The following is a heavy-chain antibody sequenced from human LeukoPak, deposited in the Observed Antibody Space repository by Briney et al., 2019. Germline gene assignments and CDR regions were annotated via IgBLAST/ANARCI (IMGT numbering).Heavy chain of an antibody. D-gene: IGHD3-10*01. J-gene: IGHJ3*02. CDR1: GYSFTSYW. CDR3: ARAKGRKNAFDI. CDR2: IYPGDSDT. V-gene: IGHV5-51*01. Sequence: GESLKVSCKGSGYSFTSYWIGWVRQMPGKGLEWMGIIYPGDSDTRYSPSFQGQVTISADRSISTAYLQWSSLKATAAAMDFCARAKGRKNAFDIWGQGTMVTVSS.